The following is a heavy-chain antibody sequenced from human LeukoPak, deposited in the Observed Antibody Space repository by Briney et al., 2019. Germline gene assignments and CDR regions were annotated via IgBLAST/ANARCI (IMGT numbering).Heavy chain of an antibody. V-gene: IGHV3-23*01. D-gene: IGHD1-26*01. CDR1: GFTFSTFG. CDR3: AKVGATGTRVFDY. J-gene: IGHJ4*02. Sequence: PGGSLRLSCAASGFTFSTFGMSWVRQAPGKGLEWVSLISAVNGGTYYADSVKGRLTISRDNSKNTLYLQMNSLRAEDTAVYYCAKVGATGTRVFDYWGQGALITVSS. CDR2: ISAVNGGT.